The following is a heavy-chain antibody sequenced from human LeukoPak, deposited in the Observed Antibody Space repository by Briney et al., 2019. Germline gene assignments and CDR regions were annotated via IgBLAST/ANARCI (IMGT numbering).Heavy chain of an antibody. D-gene: IGHD2-21*01. V-gene: IGHV5-51*01. CDR3: ARHVCGTCVFDL. CDR1: GYNFPSYW. CDR2: IYPGDSDT. J-gene: IGHJ3*01. Sequence: GDSLKISCQGSGYNFPSYWIGWVRQMPGKGLEWMGIIYPGDSDTRYSPSFQGQVTISADKSINTAYLHWSSLKASDTAMYFCARHVCGTCVFDLWGQGTMVTVSS.